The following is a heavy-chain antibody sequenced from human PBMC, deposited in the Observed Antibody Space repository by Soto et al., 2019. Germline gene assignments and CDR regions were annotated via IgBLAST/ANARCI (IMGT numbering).Heavy chain of an antibody. J-gene: IGHJ6*02. CDR2: ISYDGSNK. V-gene: IGHV3-30-3*01. CDR3: ARVYSSGWYQFYYYGMDV. Sequence: PGGSLRLSCAASGFTFSSYAMHWVRQAPGKGLEWVAVISYDGSNKYYADSVKGRFTISRDNSKNTLYLQMNSLRAEDTAVYYCARVYSSGWYQFYYYGMDVWGQGTTVTVSS. D-gene: IGHD6-19*01. CDR1: GFTFSSYA.